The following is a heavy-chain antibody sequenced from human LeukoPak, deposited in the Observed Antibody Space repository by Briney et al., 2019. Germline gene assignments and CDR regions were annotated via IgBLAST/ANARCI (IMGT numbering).Heavy chain of an antibody. Sequence: GGSLRLSCAASGFTFSDYYMSWIRQAPGKGLEWVSSISSSSSYIYYADSVKGRFTISRDDAKNSLYLQMNSLRAEDTAVYYCARRGYYYGSGSYLAYYFDYWGQGTLVTVSS. D-gene: IGHD3-10*01. V-gene: IGHV3-11*06. CDR2: ISSSSSYI. CDR1: GFTFSDYY. CDR3: ARRGYYYGSGSYLAYYFDY. J-gene: IGHJ4*02.